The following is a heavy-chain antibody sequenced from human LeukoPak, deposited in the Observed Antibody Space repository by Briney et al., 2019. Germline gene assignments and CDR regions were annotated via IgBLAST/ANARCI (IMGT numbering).Heavy chain of an antibody. V-gene: IGHV3-30-3*01. CDR3: ARDNYCSSTSCYLYYYYYGMDV. CDR1: GFTFSSYA. Sequence: GRSLRLSCAASGFTFSSYAMHWVRRAPGKGLEWVAVISYDGSNKYYADSVKGRFTISRDNSKNTLYLQMNSLRAEDTAVYYCARDNYCSSTSCYLYYYYYGMDVWGQGTTVTVSS. D-gene: IGHD2-2*01. J-gene: IGHJ6*02. CDR2: ISYDGSNK.